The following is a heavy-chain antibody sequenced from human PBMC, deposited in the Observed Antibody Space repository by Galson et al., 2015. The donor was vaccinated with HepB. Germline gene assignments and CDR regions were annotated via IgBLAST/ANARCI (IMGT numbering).Heavy chain of an antibody. CDR1: RFTFDDYD. J-gene: IGHJ2*01. V-gene: IGHV3-20*04. CDR3: ARVRRANWYFDL. CDR2: INWNGGNT. Sequence: SLRLSCAASRFTFDDYDMSWVRQAPGKGLEWVSGINWNGGNTGYADSVKGRFTISRDNAKNSLYLQMNSLRAEDTALYYCARVRRANWYFDLWGRGTLVTVSS. D-gene: IGHD3-10*01.